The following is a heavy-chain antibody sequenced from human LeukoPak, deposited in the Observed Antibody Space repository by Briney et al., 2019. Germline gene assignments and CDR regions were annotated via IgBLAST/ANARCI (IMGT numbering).Heavy chain of an antibody. CDR3: ARSRVTPLWHFDY. CDR1: GGSFSGYY. J-gene: IGHJ4*02. CDR2: INHSGST. Sequence: SETLSLTCAVYGGSFSGYYWSWIRQPPGKGLEWIGEINHSGSTNYNPSLKIRVTISVDTSKNQFSLKLSSVTAADTAVYYCARSRVTPLWHFDYWGQGTLVTVSS. V-gene: IGHV4-34*01. D-gene: IGHD2-21*02.